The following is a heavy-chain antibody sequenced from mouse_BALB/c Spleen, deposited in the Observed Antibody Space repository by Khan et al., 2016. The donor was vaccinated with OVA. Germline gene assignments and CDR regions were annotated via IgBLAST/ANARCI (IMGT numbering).Heavy chain of an antibody. V-gene: IGHV1-76*01. D-gene: IGHD1-3*01. J-gene: IGHJ3*01. Sequence: QVQLKQSGAELVRPGASVKLSCKTSGYIFTSYWIHWVKQRSGQGLEWIARIYPGTGSTHYNEKFKGKATLTADKSSSTAYMQLNSLKSEDSAVXFCARQENNDEAWLAYWGQGTLVTVSA. CDR2: IYPGTGST. CDR1: GYIFTSYW. CDR3: ARQENNDEAWLAY.